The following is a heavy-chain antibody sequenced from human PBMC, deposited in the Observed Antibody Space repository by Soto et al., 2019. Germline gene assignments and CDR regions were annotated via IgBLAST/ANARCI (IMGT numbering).Heavy chain of an antibody. V-gene: IGHV2-5*01. CDR1: GFSVKTSCVG. J-gene: IGHJ6*02. CDR3: AHSRGYNGYEGPPLYEMDV. CDR2: IYWNDFK. D-gene: IGHD5-12*01. Sequence: QITLKESGPTLVKPTQTLTLTCTCSGFSVKTSCVGVGWIRQPPGKTLEWLALIYWNDFKRYTPSLESRLTITKDTAKNQVVLSVTNVGPADTATYYCAHSRGYNGYEGPPLYEMDVWGQGTTVTVSS.